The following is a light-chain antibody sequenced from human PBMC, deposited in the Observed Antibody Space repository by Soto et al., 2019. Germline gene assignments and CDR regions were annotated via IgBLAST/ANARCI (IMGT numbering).Light chain of an antibody. CDR1: QSVGTS. Sequence: ILFSQSPATLSLSPGESATFSCRVSQSVGTSLAWFQQKPGQASRLLICHSSGRAVGIPARFSGSGSGTYFTLTISRLEPEDSAVYYCQQRNTWAFTFGPGTKVVVK. CDR2: HSS. CDR3: QQRNTWAFT. V-gene: IGKV3-11*01. J-gene: IGKJ3*01.